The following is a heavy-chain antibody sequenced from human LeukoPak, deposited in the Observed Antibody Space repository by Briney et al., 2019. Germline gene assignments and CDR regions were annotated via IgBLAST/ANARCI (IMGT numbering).Heavy chain of an antibody. CDR2: INGGGDAT. J-gene: IGHJ3*01. CDR1: GFTFNNNA. Sequence: GGSLRLSCTASGFTFNNNAVSWVRQAPGKGLEWVSAINGGGDATEYTDSVKGRFTISRDNSKNTLYLQMNSLRPEDTAVYYCARCTASCYANAFDVWGQGTLLTVSS. CDR3: ARCTASCYANAFDV. D-gene: IGHD2-2*01. V-gene: IGHV3-23*01.